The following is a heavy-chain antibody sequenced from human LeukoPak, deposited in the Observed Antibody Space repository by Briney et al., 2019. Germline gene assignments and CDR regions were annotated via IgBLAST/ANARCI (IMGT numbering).Heavy chain of an antibody. V-gene: IGHV1-18*01. CDR3: AREKGGTIYYYYGMDV. D-gene: IGHD1-14*01. J-gene: IGHJ6*02. Sequence: ASVKVSCKASGYTFTNYGISWVRKSPGQGLEWMGWISAYNGNTNYAQKFQGRVTMTTDTSTSTAYMELRSLRSDDTAVYYCAREKGGTIYYYYGMDVWGQGTTVTVSS. CDR1: GYTFTNYG. CDR2: ISAYNGNT.